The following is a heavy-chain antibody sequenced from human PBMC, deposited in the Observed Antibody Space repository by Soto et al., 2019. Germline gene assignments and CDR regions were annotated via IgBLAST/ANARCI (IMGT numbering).Heavy chain of an antibody. J-gene: IGHJ6*02. Sequence: GASVKVSCKASGYTFTSYGISWVRQAPGQGLEWMGWISAYNGNTNYAQKLQGRVTMTTDTSTSTAYMELRSLRSDDTAVYYCARDLRGRRVQQAIGYYGMDVWGQGTTVTVSS. CDR2: ISAYNGNT. V-gene: IGHV1-18*04. CDR3: ARDLRGRRVQQAIGYYGMDV. D-gene: IGHD6-13*01. CDR1: GYTFTSYG.